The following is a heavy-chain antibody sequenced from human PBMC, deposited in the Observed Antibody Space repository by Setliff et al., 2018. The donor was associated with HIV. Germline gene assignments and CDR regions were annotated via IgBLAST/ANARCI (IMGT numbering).Heavy chain of an antibody. J-gene: IGHJ3*02. V-gene: IGHV4-59*01. CDR3: PRGDGLAFDI. CDR2: ISNSGKI. D-gene: IGHD2-21*02. Sequence: SETLSLTCTVSGGSITTYSWSWIRQPPGKGLEWVGYISNSGKINYNASLKSRVTISVDTSKNQFSLKVTSVTAADTAVYFCPRGDGLAFDIWGQGTMVTVSS. CDR1: GGSITTYS.